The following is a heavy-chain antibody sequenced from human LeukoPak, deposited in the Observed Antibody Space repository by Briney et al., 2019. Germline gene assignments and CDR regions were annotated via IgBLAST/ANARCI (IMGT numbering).Heavy chain of an antibody. D-gene: IGHD6-25*01. CDR1: GYTFTGYY. J-gene: IGHJ3*02. CDR2: INPSGGST. Sequence: ASVKVSCKASGYTFTGYYMHWVRQAPGQGLEWMGIINPSGGSTSYAQKFQGRVTMTRDMSTSTVYMELSSLRSEDTAVYYCARDHRAAIGPNPIPDAFDIWGQGTMVTVSS. V-gene: IGHV1-46*01. CDR3: ARDHRAAIGPNPIPDAFDI.